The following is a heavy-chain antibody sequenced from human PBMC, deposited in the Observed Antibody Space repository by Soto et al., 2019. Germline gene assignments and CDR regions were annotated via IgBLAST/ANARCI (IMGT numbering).Heavy chain of an antibody. CDR3: ARDGLVVVAATNYYYGMDV. Sequence: ASVKVSCKASGYTFACYYMHWVRQAPGQGPEWMGIINPSGGSTSYAQKFQGRVTMTRDTSTSTVYMELSSLRSEDTAVYYCARDGLVVVAATNYYYGMDVWGQGTTVTVSS. J-gene: IGHJ6*02. CDR1: GYTFACYY. D-gene: IGHD2-15*01. V-gene: IGHV1-46*01. CDR2: INPSGGST.